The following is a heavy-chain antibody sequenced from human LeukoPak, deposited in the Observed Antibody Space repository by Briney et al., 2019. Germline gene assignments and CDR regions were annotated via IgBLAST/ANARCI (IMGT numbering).Heavy chain of an antibody. CDR1: GLTFDEFT. Sequence: GGSLRLSCAVSGLTFDEFTSHWVRQAPGKCLKWVSLITSGGLSTFYADSVTGRFTISRDNSANSLYLQLTSLRTEDPALYYCVAISVAGTTFLDFWGQGTLVTVSS. CDR3: VAISVAGTTFLDF. D-gene: IGHD1-1*01. CDR2: ITSGGLST. V-gene: IGHV3-43*01. J-gene: IGHJ4*02.